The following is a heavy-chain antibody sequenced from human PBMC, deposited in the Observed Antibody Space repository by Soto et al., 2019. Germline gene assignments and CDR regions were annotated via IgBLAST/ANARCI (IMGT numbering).Heavy chain of an antibody. D-gene: IGHD7-27*01. CDR3: ARDPKTSGGQHWAFNYFDS. CDR2: ISYDGTNK. CDR1: GFSFSISP. Sequence: VLSGGSLRLSCAASGFSFSISPMHWVRQAPGKGPEWVALISYDGTNKFYADSVKGRFTISRDNSKSTLYLQVDSLRPEDAAVYYCARDPKTSGGQHWAFNYFDSWGQGTLVTVSS. J-gene: IGHJ4*02. V-gene: IGHV3-30-3*01.